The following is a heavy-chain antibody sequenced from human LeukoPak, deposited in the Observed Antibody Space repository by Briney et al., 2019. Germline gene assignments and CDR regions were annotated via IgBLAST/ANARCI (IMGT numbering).Heavy chain of an antibody. D-gene: IGHD6-19*01. CDR3: AKPISGGLAVTADWFAP. CDR1: GGSIRSSTYY. V-gene: IGHV3-23*01. CDR2: INANSGTR. J-gene: IGHJ5*01. Sequence: PSETLSLTCTVSGGSIRSSTYYWGWIRQPPGKGLEWVSTINANSGTRSYAASVRGRFTISRDNSKNTLYLQLNTLRADDTAVYYCAKPISGGLAVTADWFAPWGQGTLVVVSS.